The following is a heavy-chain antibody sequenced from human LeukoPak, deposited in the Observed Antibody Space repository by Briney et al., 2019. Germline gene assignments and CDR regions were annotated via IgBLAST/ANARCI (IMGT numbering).Heavy chain of an antibody. CDR2: MNPNSGNT. V-gene: IGHV1-8*03. CDR1: GYTFTGYY. Sequence: GASVKVSCKASGYTFTGYYMHWVRQAPGQGLEWMGWMNPNSGNTGYAQKFQGRVTITRNTSISTAYMELSSLRSEDTAVYYCARGPWYYDSSGYLDYWGQGTLVTVSS. D-gene: IGHD3-22*01. J-gene: IGHJ4*02. CDR3: ARGPWYYDSSGYLDY.